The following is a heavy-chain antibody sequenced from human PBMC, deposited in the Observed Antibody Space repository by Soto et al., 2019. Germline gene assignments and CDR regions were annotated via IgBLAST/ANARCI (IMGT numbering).Heavy chain of an antibody. Sequence: EVQLVESGGGLVQPGGSLRLSCAASGFTFSSYWMHWVRQAPGKGLVWVSRINSDGSSTSYEDSVKGRFTISRDNAKNTLYRQMNSLRAEDTAVYFCVRTSLVVAAAAREDYWGQGTLVTVSS. CDR3: VRTSLVVAAAAREDY. D-gene: IGHD2-15*01. J-gene: IGHJ4*02. CDR1: GFTFSSYW. CDR2: INSDGSST. V-gene: IGHV3-74*01.